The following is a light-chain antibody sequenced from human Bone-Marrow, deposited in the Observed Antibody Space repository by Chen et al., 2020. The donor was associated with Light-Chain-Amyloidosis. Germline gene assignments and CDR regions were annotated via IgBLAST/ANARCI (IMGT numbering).Light chain of an antibody. Sequence: EIVLPQSPGTLSLSPGDRAILSCRASQSVDSSYFAWYQQRPGQAPRLLIHGASSRATGIPDRFSGGGSGTDFTLTISRLEHEDFAVYYCQQYGSSPYTFGQGTKLEIK. J-gene: IGKJ2*01. CDR2: GAS. CDR1: QSVDSSY. V-gene: IGKV3-20*01. CDR3: QQYGSSPYT.